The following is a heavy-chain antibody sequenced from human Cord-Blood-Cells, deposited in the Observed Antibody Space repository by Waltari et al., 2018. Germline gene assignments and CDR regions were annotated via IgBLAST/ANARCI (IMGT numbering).Heavy chain of an antibody. CDR3: NGAPPASSSWYCAGY. Sequence: QVQLQQWGAGLLKPSETLSLTCAVYRGSFSGYSCSWFRQPPGKGLAWIGESNHSGNTIYNPPRKSRVTISVDTAKTQFSLNLSSVTAADTAVYYGNGAPPASSSWYCAGYWGQGTLVTVSS. CDR1: RGSFSGYS. J-gene: IGHJ4*02. V-gene: IGHV4-34*01. D-gene: IGHD6-13*01. CDR2: SNHSGNT.